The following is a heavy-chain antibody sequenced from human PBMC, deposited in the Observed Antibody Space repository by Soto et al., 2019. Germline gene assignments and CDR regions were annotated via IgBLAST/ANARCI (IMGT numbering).Heavy chain of an antibody. CDR2: INAGNGNT. Sequence: ASVKVSCKASGYTFTSYAMHWVRQAPGQRLEWMGWINAGNGNTEYSQKFQGRVTITRDTSASTAYMELSSLRSEDTAVYYCARDPATKTLRFLEWLGDYYYGMDVWGQGTTVTVSS. D-gene: IGHD3-3*01. CDR3: ARDPATKTLRFLEWLGDYYYGMDV. CDR1: GYTFTSYA. J-gene: IGHJ6*02. V-gene: IGHV1-3*01.